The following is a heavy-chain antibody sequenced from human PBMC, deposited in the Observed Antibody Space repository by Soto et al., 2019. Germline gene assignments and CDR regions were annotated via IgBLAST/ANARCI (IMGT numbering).Heavy chain of an antibody. V-gene: IGHV3-15*01. CDR2: IKSKTDGGTT. CDR1: GFTFSNAW. J-gene: IGHJ6*03. CDR3: TTSAGSIAAAAYYYYYYMDV. D-gene: IGHD6-13*01. Sequence: EVQLVESGGGLVKPGGSLRLSCAASGFTFSNAWMSWVRQAPGKGLEWVGRIKSKTDGGTTDYAAPVKGRFTISRDDSKNTLYLQMNSLKTEDTAVYYCTTSAGSIAAAAYYYYYYMDVWGKGTTVTVSS.